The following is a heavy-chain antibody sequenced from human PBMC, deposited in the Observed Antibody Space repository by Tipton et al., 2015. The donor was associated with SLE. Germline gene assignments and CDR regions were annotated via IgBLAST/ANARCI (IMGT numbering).Heavy chain of an antibody. CDR2: IYYSGST. J-gene: IGHJ1*01. V-gene: IGHV4-39*07. CDR3: ARGPGGELSAEYFQH. Sequence: LRLSCTVSGGSISSSSYYWGWIRQPPGKGLEWIGSIYYSGSTYYNPSLKSRVTISVDTSKNQSSLKLSSVTAADTAVYYCARGPGGELSAEYFQHWGQGTLVTVSS. D-gene: IGHD3-16*02. CDR1: GGSISSSSYY.